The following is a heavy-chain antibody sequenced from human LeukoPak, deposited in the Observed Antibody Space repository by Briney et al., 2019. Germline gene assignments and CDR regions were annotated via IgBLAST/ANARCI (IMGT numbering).Heavy chain of an antibody. V-gene: IGHV1-69*04. CDR2: IIPILGIA. CDR1: GGTFSSYA. J-gene: IGHJ4*02. D-gene: IGHD1-26*01. CDR3: AARGILIVGATTPFDY. Sequence: GASVKVSCKASGGTFSSYAISWVRQAPGQGLEWMGRIIPILGIANYAQKFQGRVTINADKSTSTAYMELSSLRSEDTAVYYCAARGILIVGATTPFDYWGQGTLVTVSS.